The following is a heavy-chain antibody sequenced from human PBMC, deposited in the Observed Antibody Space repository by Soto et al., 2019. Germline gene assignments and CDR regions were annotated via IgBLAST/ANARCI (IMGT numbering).Heavy chain of an antibody. CDR3: AKDLLPNTVTTCGS. CDR1: GFTFDSHG. CDR2: ISSDGNNK. D-gene: IGHD4-17*01. J-gene: IGHJ5*02. Sequence: QVQLVESGGGAVQPGRSLRLSCAASGFTFDSHGMHWVRQAPGKGLEWVAVISSDGNNKYYADSVKGRFTISRDNFNNILYPQMSSLRAEDTAVYYCAKDLLPNTVTTCGSWGQGTLVTVSS. V-gene: IGHV3-30*18.